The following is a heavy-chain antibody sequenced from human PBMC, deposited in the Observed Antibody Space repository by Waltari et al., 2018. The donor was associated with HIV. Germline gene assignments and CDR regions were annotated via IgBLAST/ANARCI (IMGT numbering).Heavy chain of an antibody. CDR3: ARNSSAKGNRYFDYGLDV. CDR2: MNPHSGNT. J-gene: IGHJ6*02. Sequence: QVHLVQSGPEVKRPGAAVKISCKAYGYTFINFDVNWVRQAAGQGPEWLGWMNPHSGNTASTYEFDDRVTMTSDVSTDTAYMEMSGLTPEDTAIYYCARNSSAKGNRYFDYGLDVWGQGTPGTV. D-gene: IGHD3-22*01. CDR1: GYTFINFD. V-gene: IGHV1-8*02.